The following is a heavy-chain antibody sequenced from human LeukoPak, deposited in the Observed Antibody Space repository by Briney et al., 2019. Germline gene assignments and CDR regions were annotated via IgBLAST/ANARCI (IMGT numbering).Heavy chain of an antibody. CDR2: ISSGGTYK. V-gene: IGHV3-21*01. CDR1: GFTFSDYT. Sequence: GGSLRLSCAASGFTFSDYTMNWVRQAPGKGLEWVSSISSGGTYKYYADSVKGRFTISRDNAKNSLYLQMNSLRAEDTAVYYCARESTEDRPGSWGQGTLVTVSS. J-gene: IGHJ5*02. D-gene: IGHD5/OR15-5a*01. CDR3: ARESTEDRPGS.